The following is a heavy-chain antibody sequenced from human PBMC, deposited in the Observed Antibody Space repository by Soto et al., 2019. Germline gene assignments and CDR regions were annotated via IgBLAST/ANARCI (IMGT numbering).Heavy chain of an antibody. V-gene: IGHV1-69*13. J-gene: IGHJ4*02. D-gene: IGHD2-2*01. Sequence: SVKVSCKSSVGMLYGSAINLVRQAPGQGLEWMGGIVPMNGSPKYAHEFLGRVTICADASATTAYMDMSGLKAEDTAVYYCSFAPNWTYQLTSYGGRGTQGTVSS. CDR1: VGMLYGSA. CDR3: SFAPNWTYQLTSY. CDR2: IVPMNGSP.